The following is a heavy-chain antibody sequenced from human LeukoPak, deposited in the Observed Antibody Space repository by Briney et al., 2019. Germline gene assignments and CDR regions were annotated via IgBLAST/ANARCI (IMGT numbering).Heavy chain of an antibody. CDR1: GYSFAGYH. V-gene: IGHV1-2*02. D-gene: IGHD3-9*01. CDR2: INPSNGVT. Sequence: ASVKVSCKASGYSFAGYHMHWVRQAPGQGLEWMGWINPSNGVTNFAQNFQGRVTMTTDTSVTTAYMELSGLTSDDTAVYYCARDRPPEYFEPSYHYYGLDVWGQGTTVTVSS. CDR3: ARDRPPEYFEPSYHYYGLDV. J-gene: IGHJ6*02.